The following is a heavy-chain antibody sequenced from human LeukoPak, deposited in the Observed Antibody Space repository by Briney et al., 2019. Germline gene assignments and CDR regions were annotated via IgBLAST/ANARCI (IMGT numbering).Heavy chain of an antibody. Sequence: SETLSLSCAVSGDSISSSPYYWGWMRQAPGKGLMWIGHISSGGNAYYNPSLESRGTISVDTSKNQFSLRLTSVPAADTSVYYCARRYFDSSGNWFDPWGQGTLVTVSS. CDR1: GDSISSSPYY. V-gene: IGHV4-39*01. D-gene: IGHD3-22*01. CDR3: ARRYFDSSGNWFDP. CDR2: ISSGGNA. J-gene: IGHJ5*02.